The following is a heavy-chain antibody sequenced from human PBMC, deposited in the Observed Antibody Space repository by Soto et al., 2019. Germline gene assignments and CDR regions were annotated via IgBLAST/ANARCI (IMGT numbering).Heavy chain of an antibody. CDR2: INHSGST. J-gene: IGHJ6*02. Sequence: SETLSLTCDVSGGSISTGVYSWNWIRQPPGKGLEWVGYINHSGSTYDNPSLKSRVTMSVNRSKNQFSLNLTSVTAADTAAYFCARGHYRYAMDVWGQGTTVTVSS. V-gene: IGHV4-30-2*01. CDR1: GGSISTGVYS. CDR3: ARGHYRYAMDV.